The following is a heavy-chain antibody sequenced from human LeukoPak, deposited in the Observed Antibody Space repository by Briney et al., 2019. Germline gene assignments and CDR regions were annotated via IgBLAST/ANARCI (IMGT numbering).Heavy chain of an antibody. D-gene: IGHD3-22*01. J-gene: IGHJ4*02. CDR3: ARNYGSGSVVVVIPPDY. CDR1: GYTFTGYY. CDR2: INPNSGGT. Sequence: ASVKVSCKASGYTFTGYYMHWVRQAPGQGLEWMGWINPNSGGTNYAQKFQGRVTMTRDTSISTAYMELSRLRSDDTAVYYCARNYGSGSVVVVIPPDYWGQGTLVTVSS. V-gene: IGHV1-2*02.